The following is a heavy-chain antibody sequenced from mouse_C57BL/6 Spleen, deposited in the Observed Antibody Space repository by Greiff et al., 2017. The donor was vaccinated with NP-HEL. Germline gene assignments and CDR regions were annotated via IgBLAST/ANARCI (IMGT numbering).Heavy chain of an antibody. Sequence: VKLQQSGPELVKPGASVKISCKASGYAFSSSWMNWVKQRPGKGLEWIGRIYPGDGDTNYNGKFKGKATLTADKSSSTAYMQLSSLTSEDSAVYFCARTAATVVASYYFDYWGQGTTLTVSS. CDR1: GYAFSSSW. CDR3: ARTAATVVASYYFDY. D-gene: IGHD1-1*01. V-gene: IGHV1-82*01. J-gene: IGHJ2*01. CDR2: IYPGDGDT.